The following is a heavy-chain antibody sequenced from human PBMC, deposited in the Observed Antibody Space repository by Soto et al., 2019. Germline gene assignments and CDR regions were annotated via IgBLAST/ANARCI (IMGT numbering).Heavy chain of an antibody. Sequence: QVQLVQSGAEVKKPGASVKVSCKASGYTLTNYGISWVRQAPGQGLEWMGWISAYNGHTNYAQKLQGRVTMTIDTSTSTAYMELRSLRSDDTAVYYCAREERSTTWGYFDYWGQGTLVTVSS. CDR2: ISAYNGHT. D-gene: IGHD2-2*01. V-gene: IGHV1-18*01. J-gene: IGHJ4*02. CDR3: AREERSTTWGYFDY. CDR1: GYTLTNYG.